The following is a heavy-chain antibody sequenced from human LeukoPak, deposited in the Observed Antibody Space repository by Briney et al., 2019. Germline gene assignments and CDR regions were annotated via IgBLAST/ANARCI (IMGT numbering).Heavy chain of an antibody. CDR3: ARGSGSYWGT. Sequence: SETLSLTCAVYGGSFGGYYWSWIRQPPGKGLEWIGEINHSGSTNYNPSLKSRVTISVNTSKNQFSLKLSSVTAADTAVYYCARGSGSYWGTWGQGTLVTVSS. CDR2: INHSGST. CDR1: GGSFGGYY. V-gene: IGHV4-34*01. J-gene: IGHJ5*02. D-gene: IGHD1-26*01.